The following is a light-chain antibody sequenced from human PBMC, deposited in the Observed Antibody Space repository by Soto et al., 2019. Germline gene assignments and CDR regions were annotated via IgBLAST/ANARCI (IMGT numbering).Light chain of an antibody. V-gene: IGLV1-44*01. CDR2: TNN. CDR1: SSNIESNT. Sequence: QSVLTQPPSASGTPGQRVTISCSGSSSNIESNTVNWYQQLPGTAPKLLIYTNNQRPSGVPDRFSGSKSGTSASLAISGLQSEDEADYYCAAWDDSLNGNVFGTGTKLTVL. J-gene: IGLJ1*01. CDR3: AAWDDSLNGNV.